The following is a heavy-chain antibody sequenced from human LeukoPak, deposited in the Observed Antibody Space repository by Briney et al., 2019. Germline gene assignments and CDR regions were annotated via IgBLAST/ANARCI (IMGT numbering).Heavy chain of an antibody. CDR2: IIPIFGTA. V-gene: IGHV1-69*05. CDR3: ASRGYSYGYDY. J-gene: IGHJ4*02. CDR1: GGTFSSYA. Sequence: GASVKVSCKASGGTFSSYAISWVRQAPGQGLEWMGGIIPIFGTANYAQKFRGRVTITTDESTSTAYMELSSLRSEDTAVYYCASRGYSYGYDYWGQGTLVTVSS. D-gene: IGHD5-18*01.